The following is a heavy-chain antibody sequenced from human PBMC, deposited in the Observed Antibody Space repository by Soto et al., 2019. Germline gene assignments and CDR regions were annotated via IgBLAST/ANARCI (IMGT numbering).Heavy chain of an antibody. CDR1: GFTFSSYG. Sequence: PGGSLRLSCAASGFTFSSYGMHWVRQAPGKGLEWVAVISYDGSNKYYADSVKGRFTISRDNSKNTLYLQMNSLRAEDTAVYYCAKDWLDIVVVPAAEGTAFDIWGQGT. J-gene: IGHJ3*02. V-gene: IGHV3-30*18. D-gene: IGHD2-2*03. CDR2: ISYDGSNK. CDR3: AKDWLDIVVVPAAEGTAFDI.